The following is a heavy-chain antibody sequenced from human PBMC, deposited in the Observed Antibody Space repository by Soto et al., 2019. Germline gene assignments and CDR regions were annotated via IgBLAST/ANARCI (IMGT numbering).Heavy chain of an antibody. CDR3: AKGPGSMVRGIGSGTHYGMDV. D-gene: IGHD3-10*01. V-gene: IGHV3-30*18. CDR1: GFTFSSYG. J-gene: IGHJ6*02. Sequence: GGSLRLSCAASGFTFSSYGMHWVRQAPGKGLEWVAVISYDGSNKYYADSVKGRFTISRDNSKNTLYLQMNSLRAEDTAVYYCAKGPGSMVRGIGSGTHYGMDVWGQGTTVTVSS. CDR2: ISYDGSNK.